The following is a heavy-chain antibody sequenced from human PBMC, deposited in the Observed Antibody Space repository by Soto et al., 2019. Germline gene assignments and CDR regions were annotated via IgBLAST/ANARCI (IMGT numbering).Heavy chain of an antibody. CDR2: INHSGST. CDR3: ARRRYYGSGSRHENYYYYYMDV. J-gene: IGHJ6*03. Sequence: SETLSLTCAVYGGSFSGYYWSWIRQPPGKGLGGMGEINHSGSTNYNPSLKSRVTISVDTSKDQFSLKLSSVTAADTAVYYCARRRYYGSGSRHENYYYYYMDVWGKGTTVTVSS. V-gene: IGHV4-34*01. CDR1: GGSFSGYY. D-gene: IGHD3-10*01.